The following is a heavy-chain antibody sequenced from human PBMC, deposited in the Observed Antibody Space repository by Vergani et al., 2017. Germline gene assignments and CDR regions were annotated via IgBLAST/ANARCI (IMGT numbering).Heavy chain of an antibody. Sequence: QVQLQESGPGLVKPSQTLSLTCTVSGGSISSGGYYWSWIRQHPGKGLEWIGYIYYSGSTYYNPSLKSRVTISVDTSKNQFSLKLSSVTAADTAVYYCARGTYSSSQIWDYYYYMDVWGKGTTVTVSS. J-gene: IGHJ6*03. CDR2: IYYSGST. V-gene: IGHV4-31*03. CDR1: GGSISSGGYY. CDR3: ARGTYSSSQIWDYYYYMDV. D-gene: IGHD6-13*01.